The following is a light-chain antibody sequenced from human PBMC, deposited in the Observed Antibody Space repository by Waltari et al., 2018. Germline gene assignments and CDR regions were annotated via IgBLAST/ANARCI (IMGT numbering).Light chain of an antibody. CDR1: QSVSSSY. Sequence: EIVLTQSPGTLSLSPGERATLSCRASQSVSSSYLAWYQQKPGQAPRLLISGASSRATGIPERFSGSGSGTDFTLTISRLEPEDFAVYYCQQYGSSPPYTFGQGTKLEIK. J-gene: IGKJ2*01. CDR2: GAS. V-gene: IGKV3-20*01. CDR3: QQYGSSPPYT.